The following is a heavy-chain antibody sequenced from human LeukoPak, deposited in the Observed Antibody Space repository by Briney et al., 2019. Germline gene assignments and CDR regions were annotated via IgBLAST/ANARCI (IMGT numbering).Heavy chain of an antibody. CDR1: GDSISSYY. J-gene: IGHJ4*02. Sequence: SETLSLTCTVSGDSISSYYWTWIRQPPGKGLGWIGYIYYSGNTNYNPSLKSRVTISLDTSKNQFSLKLTSVTAADTAMYYCARRKAKTPNYFDYWGQGALVTVSS. V-gene: IGHV4-59*08. CDR2: IYYSGNT. CDR3: ARRKAKTPNYFDY.